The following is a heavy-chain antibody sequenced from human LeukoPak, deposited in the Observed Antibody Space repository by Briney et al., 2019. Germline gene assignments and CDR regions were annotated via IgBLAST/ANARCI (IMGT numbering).Heavy chain of an antibody. CDR3: ARYCGDRNWFDP. CDR1: LGSISVDY. J-gene: IGHJ5*02. V-gene: IGHV4-59*10. Sequence: LGTLSLTPALSLGSISVDYSGAGCEPARKGLECVGRIYTSVSANYNPPPPSRVTMSVDTSKNQFSLKLSSVTAADTAVYYCARYCGDRNWFDPWGQGTLVTVSS. D-gene: IGHD4-17*01. CDR2: IYTSVSA.